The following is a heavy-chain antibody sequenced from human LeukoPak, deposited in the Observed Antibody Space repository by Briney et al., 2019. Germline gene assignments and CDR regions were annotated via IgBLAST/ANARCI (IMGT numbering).Heavy chain of an antibody. Sequence: GGSLRLSCAASGFTFSSYSMNWVRQAPGKGLEWVSSVSSSSSYIYYADSVKGRFTISRDIAKNSLYLQMNSLRAEDTAVYYCARDEGYYDSSGYLVDYWGQGTLVTVSS. CDR1: GFTFSSYS. J-gene: IGHJ4*02. CDR2: VSSSSSYI. V-gene: IGHV3-21*01. CDR3: ARDEGYYDSSGYLVDY. D-gene: IGHD3-22*01.